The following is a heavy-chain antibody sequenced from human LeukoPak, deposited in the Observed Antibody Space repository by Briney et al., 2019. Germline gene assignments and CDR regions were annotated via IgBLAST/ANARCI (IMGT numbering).Heavy chain of an antibody. Sequence: GGSLRLSCAASGFTFSSYSMNWVRQAPGKGLEWVSSISSSSAYMYYADSVKGRFTISRDNAKNSLYLQMNSLRAEDTAVYYCARDLNDFWSGYSYDYWGQGTLVTVSS. CDR3: ARDLNDFWSGYSYDY. CDR2: ISSSSAYM. V-gene: IGHV3-21*01. CDR1: GFTFSSYS. J-gene: IGHJ4*02. D-gene: IGHD3-3*01.